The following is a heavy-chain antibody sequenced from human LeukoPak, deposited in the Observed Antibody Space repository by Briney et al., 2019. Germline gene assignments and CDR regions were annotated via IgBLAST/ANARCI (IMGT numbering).Heavy chain of an antibody. Sequence: GGSLRLSCAASGFTFDDYAMHWVRQAPGKGLEWVSGISWNSGSIGYADSVKGRFIISRDNAKNSLYLQMNSLRAEDTAVYYCARDLRSSGYYAFDYWGQGTLVTVSS. CDR2: ISWNSGSI. CDR3: ARDLRSSGYYAFDY. D-gene: IGHD3-22*01. J-gene: IGHJ4*02. V-gene: IGHV3-9*01. CDR1: GFTFDDYA.